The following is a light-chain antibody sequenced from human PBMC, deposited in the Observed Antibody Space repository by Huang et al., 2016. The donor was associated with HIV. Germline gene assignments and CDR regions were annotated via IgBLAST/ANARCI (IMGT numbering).Light chain of an antibody. J-gene: IGKJ2*01. V-gene: IGKV3-20*01. Sequence: EIVLTQSPGPLSLSPGERATLSCRASQSVSSNYLAWYQQKPGQAPRLLIYGASSGATGIPDRFSGSGSGTDFTLTISRLEPEDFAVYYCQQYGSSPPYTFGQGTKLEIK. CDR3: QQYGSSPPYT. CDR2: GAS. CDR1: QSVSSNY.